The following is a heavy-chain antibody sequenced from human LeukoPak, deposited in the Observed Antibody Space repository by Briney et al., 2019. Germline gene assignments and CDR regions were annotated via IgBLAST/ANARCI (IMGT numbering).Heavy chain of an antibody. D-gene: IGHD3-10*01. V-gene: IGHV3-23*01. CDR2: ISGSGGST. Sequence: GGSLRLSCAASGFTFSSYAMSWVRQAPGKGLEWVSAISGSGGSTYYADSVKGRFTISRDNSKNTQYLQMNSLRAEDTAVYYCAKDAVRGSGIESYYYYGMDVWGQGTTVTVSS. CDR1: GFTFSSYA. CDR3: AKDAVRGSGIESYYYYGMDV. J-gene: IGHJ6*02.